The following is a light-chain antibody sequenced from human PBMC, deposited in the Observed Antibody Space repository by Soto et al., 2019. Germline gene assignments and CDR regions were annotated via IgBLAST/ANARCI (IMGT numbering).Light chain of an antibody. Sequence: DIQMTQSPSTLSASVGDTVTVTCRASQSVSGWLAWYQQKPGEAPKLLIYDASALPRGVPARFSGSGAGTKFTLTIASLQPDDFEHYYCQQYETFSGTFGRGTKVEI. CDR3: QQYETFSGT. CDR2: DAS. V-gene: IGKV1-5*01. J-gene: IGKJ4*02. CDR1: QSVSGW.